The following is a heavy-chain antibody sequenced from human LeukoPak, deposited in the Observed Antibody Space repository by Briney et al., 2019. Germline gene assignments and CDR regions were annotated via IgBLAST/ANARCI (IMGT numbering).Heavy chain of an antibody. CDR1: GFTFKNAW. J-gene: IGHJ4*02. CDR3: TTGERWLLNSSPF. CDR2: IKTKTDGETI. D-gene: IGHD5-24*01. V-gene: IGHV3-15*01. Sequence: KTGVSLSLTCAASGFTFKNAWKSWVRQAPGKGLEWVGRIKTKTDGETIDYAAPVKGRFTLSRDDSKNTQYLQMNSLKTEDTAVYYCTTGERWLLNSSPFWGQGALVTVSS.